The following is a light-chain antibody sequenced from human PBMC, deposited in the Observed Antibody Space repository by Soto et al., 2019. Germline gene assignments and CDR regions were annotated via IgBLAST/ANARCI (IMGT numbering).Light chain of an antibody. CDR2: EVS. J-gene: IGLJ1*01. V-gene: IGLV2-14*01. CDR1: SSDVGGYNY. CDR3: SSYTSTSTRV. Sequence: QSALTQPAFVSGSPGQSITISCTGTSSDVGGYNYVSWYQHPPGKAPKLMISEVSNRPSGVSNRFSGSKSGNTASLTISGLQAEEQADYYCSSYTSTSTRVFGTGTKVTV.